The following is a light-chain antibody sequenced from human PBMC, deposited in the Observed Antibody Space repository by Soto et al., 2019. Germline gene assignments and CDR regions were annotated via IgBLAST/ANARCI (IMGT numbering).Light chain of an antibody. Sequence: QSALAQPPSASGSPGQSVTMSCTGTSGDVAAYNFVSWYQQYPGRAPKLMIYEVTKRPSGVPDRFSGSKSGNTASLTVSGLQADDEADYFCSSYAGSQNFVFGTGTKVTVL. V-gene: IGLV2-8*01. J-gene: IGLJ1*01. CDR2: EVT. CDR3: SSYAGSQNFV. CDR1: SGDVAAYNF.